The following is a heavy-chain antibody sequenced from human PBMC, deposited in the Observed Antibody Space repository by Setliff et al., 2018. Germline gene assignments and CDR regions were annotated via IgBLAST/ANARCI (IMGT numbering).Heavy chain of an antibody. CDR2: TIPSFGTA. D-gene: IGHD3-22*01. CDR3: VREGVDSRSSTDYRYYMDV. V-gene: IGHV1-69*13. Sequence: ASVKVSCKASGGTFRSYGISWVRQAPGQGLEWMGGTIPSFGTANYAQKFQGRVTITADESTGTAYMELSGLRSEDTAVYYCVREGVDSRSSTDYRYYMDVWGKGTTVTVSS. J-gene: IGHJ6*03. CDR1: GGTFRSYG.